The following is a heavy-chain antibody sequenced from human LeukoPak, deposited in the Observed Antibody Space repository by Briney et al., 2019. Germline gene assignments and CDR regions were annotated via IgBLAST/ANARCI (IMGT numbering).Heavy chain of an antibody. CDR1: GFTFTSYG. Sequence: GGSLRLSCAASGFTFTSYGMHWVRQAPGKGLEWVAFIRYDGSNKYYADSVKGRFTISRDNSKNTLYLQMNSLRAEDTAVYYCAKDTWEEPNFFDYWGQGTLVTVSS. D-gene: IGHD1-26*01. CDR2: IRYDGSNK. V-gene: IGHV3-30*02. J-gene: IGHJ4*02. CDR3: AKDTWEEPNFFDY.